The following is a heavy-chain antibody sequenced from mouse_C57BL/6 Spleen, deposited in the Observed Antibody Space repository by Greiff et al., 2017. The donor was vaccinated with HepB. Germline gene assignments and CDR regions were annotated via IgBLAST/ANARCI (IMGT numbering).Heavy chain of an antibody. V-gene: IGHV1-80*01. CDR2: IYPGDGDT. Sequence: QVHVKQSGAELVKPGASVKISCKASGYAFSSYWMNWVKQRPGKGLEWIGQIYPGDGDTNYNGKFKGKATLTADKSSSTAYMQLSSLTSEDSAVYFCAIRGGSSPLFAYWGQGTLVTVSA. J-gene: IGHJ3*01. CDR1: GYAFSSYW. CDR3: AIRGGSSPLFAY. D-gene: IGHD1-1*01.